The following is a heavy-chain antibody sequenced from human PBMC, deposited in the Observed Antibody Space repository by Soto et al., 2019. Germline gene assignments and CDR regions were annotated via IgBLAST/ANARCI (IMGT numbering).Heavy chain of an antibody. D-gene: IGHD2-2*01. J-gene: IGHJ4*02. CDR2: ISSSSSYT. Sequence: QVQLVESGGGLVKPGGSLRLSCAASGFTFSDYYMSWIRQAPGKGLEWVSYISSSSSYTNYADSVKGRFTIPRDNAKNSLYLQMNSLRAEDTAVYYCARDASLDCSSTSCYFDYWGQGTLVTASS. V-gene: IGHV3-11*06. CDR3: ARDASLDCSSTSCYFDY. CDR1: GFTFSDYY.